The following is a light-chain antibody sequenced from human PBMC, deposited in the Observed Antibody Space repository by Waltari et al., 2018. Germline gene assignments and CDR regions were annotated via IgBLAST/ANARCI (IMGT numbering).Light chain of an antibody. CDR2: YVT. V-gene: IGLV2-11*01. CDR1: TSDVGRYNY. J-gene: IGLJ2*01. Sequence: QSALTQPRSVSGSPGQSVPMSCPGTTSDVGRYNYFSWYQQHAGKVPKLMIYYVTKRPAGVPDRFSGSKSGNTASLTISGLQAEDEADYYCCSYSGTYTFVVFGGGTKLTVL. CDR3: CSYSGTYTFVV.